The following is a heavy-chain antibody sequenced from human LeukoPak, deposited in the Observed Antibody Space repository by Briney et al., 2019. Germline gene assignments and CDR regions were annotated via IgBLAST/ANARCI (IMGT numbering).Heavy chain of an antibody. V-gene: IGHV1-69*04. CDR1: GGTFSSYA. J-gene: IGHJ4*02. CDR3: ARSPLVSNTAMGGFDY. Sequence: VASVKVSCKASGGTFSSYAISWVRQAPGQGLEWMGRIIPILGIANYAQKFQGRVTITADKSTSTAYVELSSLRSEDTAVYYCARSPLVSNTAMGGFDYWGQGTLVTVSS. CDR2: IIPILGIA. D-gene: IGHD5-18*01.